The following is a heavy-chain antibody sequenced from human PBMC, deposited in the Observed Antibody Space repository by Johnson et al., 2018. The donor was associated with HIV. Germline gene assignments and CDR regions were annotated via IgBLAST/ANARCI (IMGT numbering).Heavy chain of an antibody. J-gene: IGHJ3*02. CDR2: IWYDGSNK. D-gene: IGHD6-13*01. CDR3: ARDPGSSWTDAFDI. V-gene: IGHV3-33*08. CDR1: GFTFSSYW. Sequence: QVQLVESGGGLVQPGGSLRLSCAASGFTFSSYWMSWVRQAPGKGLEWVAVIWYDGSNKYYAESVKGRFTVSRDNSKNTLYMQMNSLRVEDTAVYYCARDPGSSWTDAFDIWGQGTMVTVSS.